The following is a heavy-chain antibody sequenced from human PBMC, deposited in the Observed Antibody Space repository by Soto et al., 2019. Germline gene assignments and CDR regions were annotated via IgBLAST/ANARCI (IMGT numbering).Heavy chain of an antibody. D-gene: IGHD5-12*01. Sequence: PGESLKISCKGSGYSFTSYWIGWVRQMPGKGLEWMGIIYPGDSDTRYSPSFQGQVTISADKSISTAYLQWSSLKASDTAMYYCASGYSGYDSSIHYYYYGMDVWGQGTTVTVSS. J-gene: IGHJ6*02. CDR2: IYPGDSDT. CDR1: GYSFTSYW. V-gene: IGHV5-51*01. CDR3: ASGYSGYDSSIHYYYYGMDV.